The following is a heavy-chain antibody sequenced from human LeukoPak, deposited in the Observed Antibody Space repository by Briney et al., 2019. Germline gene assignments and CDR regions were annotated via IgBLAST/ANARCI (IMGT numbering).Heavy chain of an antibody. J-gene: IGHJ5*02. CDR1: GFTFSNYD. CDR2: ISSSSSYI. D-gene: IGHD3-9*01. V-gene: IGHV3-21*01. Sequence: PGGSLRLSCAASGFTFSNYDMNWVRQAPGKGLEWVSSISSSSSYIYYADSVKGRFTISRDNAKNSLFLQMNSLRAEDTAVYYCARATSDNILTGYYSPWGQGTLVTVSS. CDR3: ARATSDNILTGYYSP.